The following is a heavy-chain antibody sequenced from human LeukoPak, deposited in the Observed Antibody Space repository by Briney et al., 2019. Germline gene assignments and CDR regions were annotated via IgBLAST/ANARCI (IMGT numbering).Heavy chain of an antibody. Sequence: PGGSLRLSCVASGFTLSNYWMTWVRQAPGKGLEWVANINQDKSQKYYVDSVKGRFTISRDNSKNTLYLQMNSLRAEDTVVYYCATFYGGNSFDYWGQGTLVTVSS. V-gene: IGHV3-7*01. CDR3: ATFYGGNSFDY. CDR2: INQDKSQK. CDR1: GFTLSNYW. J-gene: IGHJ4*02. D-gene: IGHD4-23*01.